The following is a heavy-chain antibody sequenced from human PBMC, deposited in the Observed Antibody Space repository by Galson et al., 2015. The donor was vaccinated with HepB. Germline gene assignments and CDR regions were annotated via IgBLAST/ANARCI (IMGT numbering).Heavy chain of an antibody. J-gene: IGHJ3*01. CDR3: AREAQDFSSGFYTTDALDL. CDR1: GFTFRNYW. CDR2: INSDGSIT. Sequence: SLRLSCAASGFTFRNYWMHWVRQRPGKGPEWVSRINSDGSITSNADSVMGRFTISRDNAKKTLYLQMNSLRAEDTAVYYCAREAQDFSSGFYTTDALDLGRRGTMVTVPA. V-gene: IGHV3-74*01. D-gene: IGHD3-3*01.